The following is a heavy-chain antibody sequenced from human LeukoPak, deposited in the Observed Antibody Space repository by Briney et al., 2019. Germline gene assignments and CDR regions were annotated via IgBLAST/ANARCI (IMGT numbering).Heavy chain of an antibody. D-gene: IGHD3-3*01. J-gene: IGHJ4*02. V-gene: IGHV4-38-2*01. CDR3: ARNVRDYYFWSAYYY. CDR2: IYHSGNT. CDR1: GYSISSDYY. Sequence: SETLSLICAVSGYSISSDYYWAWIRQPPGKGLEWIGSIYHSGNTYYNPSLKSRVTISVDTSKNQFSLKLSSVTAADTAVYYCARNVRDYYFWSAYYYWGQGTLVTVSS.